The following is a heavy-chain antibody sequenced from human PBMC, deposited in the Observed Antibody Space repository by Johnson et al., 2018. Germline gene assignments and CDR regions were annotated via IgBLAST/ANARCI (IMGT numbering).Heavy chain of an antibody. CDR3: ARLAYSSTWYVDY. D-gene: IGHD2-2*01. J-gene: IGHJ4*02. CDR1: GGSISSSNW. Sequence: QVQLQESGPGLVKPSGTLSLTCAVSGGSISSSNWWSWVRQPPGKGLEWIGEIYHSGSTNYNPSLRSRVSMSLDKSKNQFSLMLTSVTAADTAVYYCARLAYSSTWYVDYWGQGTLVTVSS. V-gene: IGHV4-4*02. CDR2: IYHSGST.